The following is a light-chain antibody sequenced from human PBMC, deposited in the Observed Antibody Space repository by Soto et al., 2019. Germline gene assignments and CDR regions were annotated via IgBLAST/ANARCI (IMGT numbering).Light chain of an antibody. Sequence: QSVLTQPPSASGSPGQSVTISCTGTSSDVGGYNYVSWYQQYPGRAHKLMIYEVTKRPSGVPDRFSGSKSGNMASLTVSGLQAEDEADYYCSSYAASNNFYFVFGGGTKVTVL. J-gene: IGLJ3*02. CDR3: SSYAASNNFYFV. V-gene: IGLV2-8*01. CDR2: EVT. CDR1: SSDVGGYNY.